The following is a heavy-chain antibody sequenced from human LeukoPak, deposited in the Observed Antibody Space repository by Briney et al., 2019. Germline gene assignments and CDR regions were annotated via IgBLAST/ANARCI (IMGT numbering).Heavy chain of an antibody. CDR3: ARVGSSGWSA. V-gene: IGHV4-34*01. CDR1: GGSISNYY. Sequence: SETLSLTCTVSGGSISNYYWSWIRQPPGKGLEWIGEINHSGSTNYNPSLKSRVTISVDTSKNQFSLKLSSVTAADTAVYYCARVGSSGWSAWGQGTLVTVSS. J-gene: IGHJ5*02. D-gene: IGHD6-19*01. CDR2: INHSGST.